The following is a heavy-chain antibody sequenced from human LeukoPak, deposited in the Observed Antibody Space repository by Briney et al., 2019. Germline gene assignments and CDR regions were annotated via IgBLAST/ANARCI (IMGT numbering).Heavy chain of an antibody. Sequence: PSQTLSLTCTVSGGSISSGSYYWSWFRQPAEKGLEWIGRIYTSGSTYYNPSLKRRVTISADTSKNQFSLNVSSVTAADTAVYFCARATSSYFYYMDVWGKGTTVTISS. CDR2: IYTSGST. V-gene: IGHV4-61*02. J-gene: IGHJ6*03. CDR3: ARATSSYFYYMDV. D-gene: IGHD5-12*01. CDR1: GGSISSGSYY.